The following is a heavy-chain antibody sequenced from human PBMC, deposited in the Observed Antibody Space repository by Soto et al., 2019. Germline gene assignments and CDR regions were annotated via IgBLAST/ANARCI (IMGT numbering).Heavy chain of an antibody. CDR1: GFTFSSFS. J-gene: IGHJ4*02. CDR2: TGGDGGAT. Sequence: VQLVECGGGVVQPGRSLRLSCAASGFTFSSFSMSWVRQAPGKGLEWVSGFSTGGDGGATYYADSVKGRFTISRDNSKNTLFLQMNSLRAEDTAIYYCAKKVNSGSGSQFFDYWGQGALVTVSS. CDR3: AKKVNSGSGSQFFDY. D-gene: IGHD3-10*01. V-gene: IGHV3-23*04.